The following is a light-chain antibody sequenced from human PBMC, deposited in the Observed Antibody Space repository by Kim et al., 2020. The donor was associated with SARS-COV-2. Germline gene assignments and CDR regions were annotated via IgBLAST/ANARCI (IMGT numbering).Light chain of an antibody. J-gene: IGLJ2*01. CDR3: QSFDSNTVV. CDR2: EDY. Sequence: GKTVNISCARSRGNIATNYVQWYQQRPGSAPTTVIFEDYRRPSGVPDRFSGSVDSSSSSASLTISGLRPEDEADYYCQSFDSNTVVFGGGTQLTVL. V-gene: IGLV6-57*03. CDR1: RGNIATNY.